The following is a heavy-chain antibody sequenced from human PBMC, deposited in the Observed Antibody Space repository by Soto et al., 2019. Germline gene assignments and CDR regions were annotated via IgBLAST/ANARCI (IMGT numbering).Heavy chain of an antibody. CDR3: VRDYASDTGVHLDF. J-gene: IGHJ4*02. V-gene: IGHV1-3*01. CDR1: GYRFTQYV. D-gene: IGHD2-8*02. Sequence: QVQLVQSGAEVKKPGASVKVSCKSSGYRFTQYVIHWVRQAPGQRLEWMAWIGVGDGKTYYSQNFQGRVTITKDTSASTAYMELSSLISEDTAVYYCVRDYASDTGVHLDFWGQGTLVTVSS. CDR2: IGVGDGKT.